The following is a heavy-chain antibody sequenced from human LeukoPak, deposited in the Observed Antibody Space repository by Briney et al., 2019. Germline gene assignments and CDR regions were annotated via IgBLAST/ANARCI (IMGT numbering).Heavy chain of an antibody. CDR3: ARRDIVVVPAAMSEGAFDI. J-gene: IGHJ3*02. V-gene: IGHV3-7*05. Sequence: PGGSLRLSCAASGFTFSSYWMSWVRQAPGKGLEWVANIKQDGSEKYYVDSVKGRFTISRDNAKNSLYLQMNSLRAEDTAVYYCARRDIVVVPAAMSEGAFDIWGPGTMVTVSS. D-gene: IGHD2-2*01. CDR1: GFTFSSYW. CDR2: IKQDGSEK.